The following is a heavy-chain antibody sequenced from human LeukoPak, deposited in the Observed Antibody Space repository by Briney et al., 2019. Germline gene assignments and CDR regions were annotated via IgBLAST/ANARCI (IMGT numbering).Heavy chain of an antibody. CDR3: ACYSSPGGWGVFDY. V-gene: IGHV4-4*08. CDR2: IYNSGST. Sequence: SETLSLTCTVSGRSIRNYYWSWIRQPPGKGLEWIGYIYNSGSTKYNPSLNSRVFISVDTSRNQFSLKLTSVTAADTAVYYCACYSSPGGWGVFDYWGQGALVTVSS. D-gene: IGHD2-2*02. J-gene: IGHJ4*02. CDR1: GRSIRNYY.